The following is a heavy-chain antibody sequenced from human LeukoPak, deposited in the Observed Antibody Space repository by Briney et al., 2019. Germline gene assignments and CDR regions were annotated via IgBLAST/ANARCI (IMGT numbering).Heavy chain of an antibody. J-gene: IGHJ3*02. D-gene: IGHD3-22*01. Sequence: GASVKVSCKVSGYTLTELSMHWVRQAPGKGLEWMGGFDPEDGETIYAQKFQGRVTMTEDTSTDTAYMELSSLRSEDTAVYYCATGLPRITMIVVVGDDALDIWGQGTMVTVSS. V-gene: IGHV1-24*01. CDR3: ATGLPRITMIVVVGDDALDI. CDR2: FDPEDGET. CDR1: GYTLTELS.